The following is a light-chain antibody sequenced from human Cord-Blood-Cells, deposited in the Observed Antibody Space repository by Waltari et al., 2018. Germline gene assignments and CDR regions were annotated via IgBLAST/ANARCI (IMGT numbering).Light chain of an antibody. V-gene: IGLV2-23*01. Sequence: QSALTQPASVSGSPGQSITISCTGTSSDVGSSNLVSWYQQHPGKAPKLMLYEGSKRPSGVSNRFSGSKSGNTASLTISGLQAEDEADYYCCSYAGSSTDVVFGGGTKLTVL. CDR1: SSDVGSSNL. CDR3: CSYAGSSTDVV. J-gene: IGLJ2*01. CDR2: EGS.